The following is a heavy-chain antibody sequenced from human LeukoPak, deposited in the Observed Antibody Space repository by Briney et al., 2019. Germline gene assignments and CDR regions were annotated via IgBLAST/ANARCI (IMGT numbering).Heavy chain of an antibody. Sequence: ASVKISCKASGYTFTGYYMHWVRQAPGQGLEWMEWINPNSGGTNYAQKFQGRVTMTRDTSISTAYMEMSRLRSDDTAVYYCARARPRGTALDYWGQGTLVTVSS. J-gene: IGHJ4*02. CDR2: INPNSGGT. V-gene: IGHV1-2*02. D-gene: IGHD6-13*01. CDR3: ARARPRGTALDY. CDR1: GYTFTGYY.